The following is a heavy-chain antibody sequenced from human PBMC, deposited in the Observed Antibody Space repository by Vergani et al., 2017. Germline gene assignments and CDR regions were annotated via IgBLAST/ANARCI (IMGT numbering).Heavy chain of an antibody. J-gene: IGHJ4*02. Sequence: QVQLVQSGAEVKKPGASVKVSCKAPGYTFTSYGISWVRQAPGQGLEWMGWISAYNGNTNYAQKLQGRVTMTTDTSTSTSYMELRSLRSDDTAVYYCARDLGDIVATSPGADYFDYWGQGTLVTVSS. CDR3: ARDLGDIVATSPGADYFDY. CDR1: GYTFTSYG. D-gene: IGHD5-12*01. V-gene: IGHV1-18*01. CDR2: ISAYNGNT.